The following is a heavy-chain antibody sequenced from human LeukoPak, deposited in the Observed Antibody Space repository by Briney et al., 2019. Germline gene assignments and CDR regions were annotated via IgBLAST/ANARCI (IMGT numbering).Heavy chain of an antibody. V-gene: IGHV4-34*01. Sequence: PSETLSLTCAVYSESFSGYYWTWIRQPPGKGLEWIGEINDRGSTNYNPSLKSRVTISVDTSKNQFSLKLSSVTAADTAVYYCARMPWQDPPFDYWGQGTLVTVSS. CDR2: INDRGST. D-gene: IGHD2-2*01. J-gene: IGHJ4*02. CDR3: ARMPWQDPPFDY. CDR1: SESFSGYY.